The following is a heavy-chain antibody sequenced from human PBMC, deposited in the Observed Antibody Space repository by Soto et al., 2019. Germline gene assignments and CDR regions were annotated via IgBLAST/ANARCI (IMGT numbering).Heavy chain of an antibody. Sequence: EVQLVESGGGLVKPGGSLRLSCAASGFTFSSYSMNWVRQAPGKGLEWVSSISSSNSYIYYADSVNSRFTISRDKAKNSLYLQMNSLSAEDTAVYYCAREWDSRGRLGELSSVVDAFDIWGQGTMVTVSS. V-gene: IGHV3-21*06. D-gene: IGHD3-16*02. J-gene: IGHJ3*02. CDR3: AREWDSRGRLGELSSVVDAFDI. CDR2: ISSSNSYI. CDR1: GFTFSSYS.